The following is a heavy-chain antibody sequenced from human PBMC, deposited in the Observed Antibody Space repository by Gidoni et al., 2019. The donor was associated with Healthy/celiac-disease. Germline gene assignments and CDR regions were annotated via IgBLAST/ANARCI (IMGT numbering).Heavy chain of an antibody. CDR1: GYSISSGYY. D-gene: IGHD2-2*01. CDR2: IYPSGST. CDR3: ARVLLYCSSTSCETYYYYGMDV. V-gene: IGHV4-38-2*01. J-gene: IGHJ6*02. Sequence: QVQLQESGPGLVKPSETLSLTCAVSGYSISSGYYWGWIRQPPGKGLEWIGSIYPSGSTYYNPSLKSRVTISVDTSKNQFSLKLSSVTAADTAVYYCARVLLYCSSTSCETYYYYGMDVWGQGTTVTVSS.